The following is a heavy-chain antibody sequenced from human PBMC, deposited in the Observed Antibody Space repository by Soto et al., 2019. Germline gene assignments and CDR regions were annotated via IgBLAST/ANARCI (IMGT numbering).Heavy chain of an antibody. CDR2: INPSGGST. CDR3: ASRRSFRFLEWTPGSYDAFDI. J-gene: IGHJ3*02. Sequence: GASVKVSCKASGYTFTSYYMHWVRQAPGQGLEWMGIINPSGGSTSYAQKFQGRVTMTRDTSTSTVYMELSSLRSEDTAVYYCASRRSFRFLEWTPGSYDAFDIWGQGTMVTVSS. V-gene: IGHV1-46*03. D-gene: IGHD3-3*01. CDR1: GYTFTSYY.